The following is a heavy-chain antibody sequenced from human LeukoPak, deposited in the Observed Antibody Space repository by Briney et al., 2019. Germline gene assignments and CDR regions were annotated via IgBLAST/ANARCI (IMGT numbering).Heavy chain of an antibody. J-gene: IGHJ4*02. CDR3: VRAVSVRIAVAGTDY. CDR2: ISYDGSNK. D-gene: IGHD6-19*01. CDR1: GFTFSSYA. Sequence: GGSLRLSCAASGFTFSSYAMHWVRQAPGKGLEWVAVISYDGSNKYYADSVKGRFTISRDNSKNTLYLQMNSLRAEDTAVYYCVRAVSVRIAVAGTDYWGQGTLVTVSS. V-gene: IGHV3-30-3*01.